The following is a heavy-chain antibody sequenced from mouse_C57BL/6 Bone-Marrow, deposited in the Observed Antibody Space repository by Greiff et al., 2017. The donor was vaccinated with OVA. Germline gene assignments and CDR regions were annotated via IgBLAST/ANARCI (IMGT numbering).Heavy chain of an antibody. D-gene: IGHD1-1*01. V-gene: IGHV14-4*01. J-gene: IGHJ2*01. CDR3: TTRITTVVDYYFDY. CDR1: GFNIKDDY. CDR2: IDPENGDT. Sequence: VQLQQSGAELVRPGASVKLSCTASGFNIKDDYMHWVKQRPEQGLEWIGWIDPENGDTEYASKFQGKATITADTSSNTAYLQLSSLTSEDTAVYYCTTRITTVVDYYFDYWGQGTTLTVSS.